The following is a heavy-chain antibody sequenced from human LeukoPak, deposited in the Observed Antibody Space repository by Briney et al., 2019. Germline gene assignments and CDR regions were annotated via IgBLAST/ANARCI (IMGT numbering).Heavy chain of an antibody. CDR2: VNYIEST. J-gene: IGHJ4*02. D-gene: IGHD4-23*01. Sequence: PSETLSLTCTVSGDSVNIHHHFWGWIRQHPGKGLEWIGYVNYIESTFYNPSLKSRVTISLDTSKNQISLNLTTVTAADTAVYYCAREGGNFDFDSWGQGSLVTVSS. V-gene: IGHV4-31*03. CDR1: GDSVNIHHHF. CDR3: AREGGNFDFDS.